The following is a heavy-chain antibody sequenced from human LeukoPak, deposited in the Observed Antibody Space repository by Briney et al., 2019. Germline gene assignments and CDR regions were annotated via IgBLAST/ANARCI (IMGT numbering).Heavy chain of an antibody. CDR2: ISGSGGST. CDR1: GFTFSSYA. V-gene: IGHV3-23*01. Sequence: GGSLRLSCAASGFTFSSYAMSWVRQAPGKGLEWVSVISGSGGSTYYADSVKGRFTISRDNSKNTLYLQMNSLRAEDTAVYYCAKNRYYYDSSGYYSDYWGQGTLVTVSS. CDR3: AKNRYYYDSSGYYSDY. D-gene: IGHD3-22*01. J-gene: IGHJ4*02.